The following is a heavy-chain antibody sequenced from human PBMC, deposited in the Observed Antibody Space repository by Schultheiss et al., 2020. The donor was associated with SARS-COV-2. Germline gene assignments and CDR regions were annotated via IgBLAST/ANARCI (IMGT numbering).Heavy chain of an antibody. V-gene: IGHV3-30*18. CDR1: GFTFSSYG. Sequence: AGLRRLSCAASGFTFSSYGMHWVRQAPGKGLEWVAVISYDGSNKYYADSVKGRFTISRDNSKNTLYLQMNSLRAEDTAVYYCAKLAARGGPVGYYYYGMDVWGQGTTVTVSS. CDR3: AKLAARGGPVGYYYYGMDV. CDR2: ISYDGSNK. J-gene: IGHJ6*01. D-gene: IGHD6-6*01.